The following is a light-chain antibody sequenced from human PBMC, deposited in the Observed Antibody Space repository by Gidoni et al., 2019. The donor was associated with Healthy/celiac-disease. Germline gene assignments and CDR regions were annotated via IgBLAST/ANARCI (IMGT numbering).Light chain of an antibody. V-gene: IGKV1-33*01. CDR3: QQYDNLPHT. CDR2: DAS. Sequence: DIQMTQSPSSLSASVGARVTITCQASQDISNYLNWYQQKPGKAPKLLIYDASNLETGVPSRFSGSGSGTDFTFTISSLQPEDIATYYCQQYDNLPHTFGQXTQLEIK. CDR1: QDISNY. J-gene: IGKJ2*01.